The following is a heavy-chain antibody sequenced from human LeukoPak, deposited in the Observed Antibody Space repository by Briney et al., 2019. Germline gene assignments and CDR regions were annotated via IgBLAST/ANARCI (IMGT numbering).Heavy chain of an antibody. Sequence: PGGSLRLSCAASGFTFSSYGMHWVCQAPGKGLEWVAVIWYDGSNKYYADSVKGRFTISRDNSKNTLYLQMNSLRAEDTAVYYCAREYYDFYYYGMDVWGQGTTVTVSS. D-gene: IGHD3-3*01. J-gene: IGHJ6*02. CDR2: IWYDGSNK. CDR1: GFTFSSYG. CDR3: AREYYDFYYYGMDV. V-gene: IGHV3-33*01.